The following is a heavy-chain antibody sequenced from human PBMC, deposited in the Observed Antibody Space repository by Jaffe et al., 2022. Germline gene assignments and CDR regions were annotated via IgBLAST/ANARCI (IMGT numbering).Heavy chain of an antibody. V-gene: IGHV4-59*01. CDR3: ARDVGCSGGSCPLGHWFDP. D-gene: IGHD2-15*01. CDR1: GGSISSYY. Sequence: QVQLQESGPGLVKPSETLSLTCTVSGGSISSYYWSWIRQPPGKGLEWIGYIYYSGSTNYNPSLKSRVTISVDTSKNQFSLKLSSVTAADTAVYYCARDVGCSGGSCPLGHWFDPWGQGTLVTVSS. CDR2: IYYSGST. J-gene: IGHJ5*02.